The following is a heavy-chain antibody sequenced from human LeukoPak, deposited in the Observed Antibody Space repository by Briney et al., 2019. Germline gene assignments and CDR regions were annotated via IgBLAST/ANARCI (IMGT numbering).Heavy chain of an antibody. D-gene: IGHD3-22*01. CDR3: AKDRVSQGYYDSSGYYYY. J-gene: IGHJ4*02. Sequence: PGGSLRLSCAASGFTFSSYGMHWVRQAPGKGLEWVAYIQYDGSNEQYADSVKGRFTISRDNSKNTLYLQMNSLRAEDTAVYYCAKDRVSQGYYDSSGYYYYWGQGTLVTVSS. V-gene: IGHV3-30*02. CDR1: GFTFSSYG. CDR2: IQYDGSNE.